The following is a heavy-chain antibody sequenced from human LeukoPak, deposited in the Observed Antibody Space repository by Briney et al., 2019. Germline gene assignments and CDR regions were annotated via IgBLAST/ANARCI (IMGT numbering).Heavy chain of an antibody. V-gene: IGHV3-7*01. D-gene: IGHD6-6*01. Sequence: GGSLRLSCAASGFTFSSYWMSWVRQAPGRGLEWVASIKQDGSEKYCVDSVKGRFTISRDNANNSLYLQMNSLRANDTAVYYCARDIGLRKAAPPGWFDPWGQGALVTVSS. J-gene: IGHJ5*02. CDR2: IKQDGSEK. CDR3: ARDIGLRKAAPPGWFDP. CDR1: GFTFSSYW.